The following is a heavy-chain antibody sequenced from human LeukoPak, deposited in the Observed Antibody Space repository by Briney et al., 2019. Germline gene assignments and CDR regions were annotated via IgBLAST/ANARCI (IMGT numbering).Heavy chain of an antibody. CDR1: GFTFSSYA. CDR2: ISGSGGST. CDR3: AKDHYDFWSGYYPTPDLVDY. V-gene: IGHV3-23*01. D-gene: IGHD3-3*01. Sequence: PGGSLRLSCAASGFTFSSYAMSWVRPAPGKGLEWVSAISGSGGSTYYADSVKGRFTISRDNSKNTLYLQMNSLRAEDTAVYYCAKDHYDFWSGYYPTPDLVDYWGQGTLVTVSS. J-gene: IGHJ4*02.